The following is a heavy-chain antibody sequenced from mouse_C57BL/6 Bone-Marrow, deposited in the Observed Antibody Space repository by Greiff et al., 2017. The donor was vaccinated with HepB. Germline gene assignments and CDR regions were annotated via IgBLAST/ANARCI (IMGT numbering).Heavy chain of an antibody. Sequence: QVQLQQPGAELVKPGASVKLSCKASGYTFTSYWMHWVKQRPGQGLEWIGMIHPNSGSTNYNEKFKSKATLTVDKSSSTAYMQLSSLTSEDSAVYYCARDDGYYASWFAYWGQGTLVTVSA. CDR1: GYTFTSYW. V-gene: IGHV1-64*01. J-gene: IGHJ3*01. D-gene: IGHD2-3*01. CDR3: ARDDGYYASWFAY. CDR2: IHPNSGST.